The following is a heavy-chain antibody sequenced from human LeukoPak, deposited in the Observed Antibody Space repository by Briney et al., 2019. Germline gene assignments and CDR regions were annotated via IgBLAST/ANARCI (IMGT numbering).Heavy chain of an antibody. CDR2: INPSNGGT. V-gene: IGHV1-2*02. CDR1: GYSSSNYY. J-gene: IGHJ3*02. D-gene: IGHD3-22*01. CDR3: ARDLDYDDNSDYDAFDI. Sequence: ASVKVSCRTSGYSSSNYYIHWLRQAPGQGLEWMGWINPSNGGTKYAQNFQGRVTMTRDTSISTAYMEVSRLRSDDTAVYYCARDLDYDDNSDYDAFDIWGQGTMVTVSS.